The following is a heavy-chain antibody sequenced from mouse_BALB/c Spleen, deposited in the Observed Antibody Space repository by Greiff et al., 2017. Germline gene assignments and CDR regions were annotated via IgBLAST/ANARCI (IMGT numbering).Heavy chain of an antibody. V-gene: IGHV1-5*01. CDR2: IYPGNSDT. Sequence: VHVKQSGTVLARPGASVKMSCKASGYSFTSYWMHWVKQRPGQGLEWIGAIYPGNSDTSYNQKFKGKAKLTAVTSASTAYMELSSLTNEDSAVYYCTRGYGNFPFDYWGQGTTLTVSS. D-gene: IGHD2-1*01. J-gene: IGHJ2*01. CDR3: TRGYGNFPFDY. CDR1: GYSFTSYW.